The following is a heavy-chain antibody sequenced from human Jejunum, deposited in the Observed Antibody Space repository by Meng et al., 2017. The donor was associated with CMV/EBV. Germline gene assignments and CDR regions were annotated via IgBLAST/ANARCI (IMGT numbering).Heavy chain of an antibody. Sequence: SGRGVGRIRQPQGKALGWLAVVFRDSDKHYSPSLKSRLTKIKDTSKNQVFLTMTNMDPVDTATLYCARTAKARTSYYDIFDSWGQGTLVTVSS. CDR2: VFRDSDK. CDR3: ARTAKARTSYYDIFDS. V-gene: IGHV2-5*02. D-gene: IGHD3-22*01. CDR1: SGRG. J-gene: IGHJ4*02.